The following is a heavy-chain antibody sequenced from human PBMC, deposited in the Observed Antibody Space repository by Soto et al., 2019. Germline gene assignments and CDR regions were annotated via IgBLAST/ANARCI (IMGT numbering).Heavy chain of an antibody. Sequence: SETLSLTCAVYGGSFSGYYWNWIRQPPGKGLERIGEITHGGSTNYNPSLKSRVTISVDTSKNQFSLKLRSVTAADTAVYYCARGDSLDYYDSSGYYDFFDYWGQGTLVTVS. V-gene: IGHV4-34*01. D-gene: IGHD3-22*01. CDR3: ARGDSLDYYDSSGYYDFFDY. J-gene: IGHJ4*02. CDR2: ITHGGST. CDR1: GGSFSGYY.